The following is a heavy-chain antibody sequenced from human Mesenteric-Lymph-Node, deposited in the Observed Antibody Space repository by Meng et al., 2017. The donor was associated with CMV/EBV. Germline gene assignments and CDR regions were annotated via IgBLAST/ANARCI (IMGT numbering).Heavy chain of an antibody. J-gene: IGHJ4*02. CDR2: ISSSGSTI. CDR1: FTFSDYY. CDR3: ASYYGSGSYQNPFFDY. D-gene: IGHD3-10*01. V-gene: IGHV3-11*01. Sequence: FTFSDYYMSWIRQAPGKGLEWVSYISSSGSTIYYADSVKGRFTISRDNAKNSLYLQMNSLRAEDTAVYYCASYYGSGSYQNPFFDYWGQGTLVTVSS.